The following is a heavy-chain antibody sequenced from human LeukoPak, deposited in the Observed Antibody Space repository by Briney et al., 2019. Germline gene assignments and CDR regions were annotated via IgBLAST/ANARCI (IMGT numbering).Heavy chain of an antibody. Sequence: SVKVSCKASGGTFSRYAISWVRQVPGQGLEWMGGIIPMFGAENYAQKFQCRVTITADTSTTTIYMELRGLISEDTALYYLAIGRAVGLEYYGMEVWGKGPRVTVSS. CDR1: GGTFSRYA. CDR3: AIGRAVGLEYYGMEV. J-gene: IGHJ6*04. V-gene: IGHV1-69*06. D-gene: IGHD1-26*01. CDR2: IIPMFGAE.